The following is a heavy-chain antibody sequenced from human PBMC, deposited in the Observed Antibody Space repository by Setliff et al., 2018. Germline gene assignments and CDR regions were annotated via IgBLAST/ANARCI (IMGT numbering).Heavy chain of an antibody. D-gene: IGHD2-21*02. CDR1: GESFSGHY. V-gene: IGHV4-34*01. Sequence: PSETLSLTCAVYGESFSGHYWSWIRQPPGKGLEWIGEINHSGSTNYNPSLKSRVTISVDTSKNQFSLKLSSVAAADTAVYYCARGFDVCGGGACYTDGPYYFDYWGLGRSPSPQ. J-gene: IGHJ4*02. CDR3: ARGFDVCGGGACYTDGPYYFDY. CDR2: INHSGST.